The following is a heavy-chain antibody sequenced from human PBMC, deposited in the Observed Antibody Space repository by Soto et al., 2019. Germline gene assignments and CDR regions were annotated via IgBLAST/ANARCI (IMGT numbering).Heavy chain of an antibody. CDR2: ISGSGGST. V-gene: IGHV3-23*01. J-gene: IGHJ4*02. D-gene: IGHD3-10*01. Sequence: GGSLRLSCAASGFTFSSYAMSWVRQAPGKGLEWVSAISGSGGSTYYADSVRGRFTISRDNSKNTLYLQMNSLRAEDTAVYYCAKDPHYYGSGSYYMANWGQGTLVTVSS. CDR1: GFTFSSYA. CDR3: AKDPHYYGSGSYYMAN.